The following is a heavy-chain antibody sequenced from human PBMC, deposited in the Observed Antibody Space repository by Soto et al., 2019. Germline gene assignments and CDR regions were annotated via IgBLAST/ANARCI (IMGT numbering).Heavy chain of an antibody. Sequence: QVQLVQSGAEVKKPGASVKVSCKASGYTFTSYYMHWVRQAPGQGLEWMGIINPSGGSTSYAQKFQGRDTMTRDTSTSTVYMELSSLRSEGAAVYYCPRDQSAGWFDPWGQGTLVTVSS. V-gene: IGHV1-46*01. CDR3: PRDQSAGWFDP. J-gene: IGHJ5*02. CDR2: INPSGGST. CDR1: GYTFTSYY.